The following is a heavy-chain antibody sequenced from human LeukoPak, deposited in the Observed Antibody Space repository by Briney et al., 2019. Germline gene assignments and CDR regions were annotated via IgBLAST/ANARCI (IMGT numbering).Heavy chain of an antibody. J-gene: IGHJ5*02. V-gene: IGHV4-34*01. CDR2: TNHSGST. D-gene: IGHD2-15*01. CDR3: ARGRCSGGSCYSRGKWFDP. CDR1: GGSFSGYY. Sequence: SETLSLTCAVYGGSFSGYYWSWIRQPPGKGLEWIGETNHSGSTNYNPSLKSRVTISVDTSKNQFSLKLSSVTAADTAVYYCARGRCSGGSCYSRGKWFDPWGQGTLVTVSS.